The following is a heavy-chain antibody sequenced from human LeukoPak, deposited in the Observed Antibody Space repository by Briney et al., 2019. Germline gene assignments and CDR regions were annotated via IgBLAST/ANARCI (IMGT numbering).Heavy chain of an antibody. V-gene: IGHV3-23*01. Sequence: GGSLRLSCAASGFTFSSYAMSWVRQAPGKGLEWVSTISGSGGSTYYADSVKGRFTISRDSSKNTLYLQMNSLRSEDTAVYYCAREVQVVPAATHYYYYYMDVWGKGTTVTVSS. CDR1: GFTFSSYA. CDR3: AREVQVVPAATHYYYYYMDV. D-gene: IGHD2-2*01. CDR2: ISGSGGST. J-gene: IGHJ6*03.